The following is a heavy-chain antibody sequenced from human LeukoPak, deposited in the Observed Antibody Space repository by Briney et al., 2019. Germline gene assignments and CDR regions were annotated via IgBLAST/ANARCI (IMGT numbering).Heavy chain of an antibody. J-gene: IGHJ6*02. CDR3: ARERAGLFYYGMDV. V-gene: IGHV3-48*03. CDR2: ISSSGSTI. Sequence: GGSLRLSCAASGFTFSSYEMNWVRQAPGKGLEWVSYISSSGSTIYYADSVKGRFTISRDNAKNSLYLQMNSLRDEDTAVYYCARERAGLFYYGMDVWGQGTTVTVSS. D-gene: IGHD1-14*01. CDR1: GFTFSSYE.